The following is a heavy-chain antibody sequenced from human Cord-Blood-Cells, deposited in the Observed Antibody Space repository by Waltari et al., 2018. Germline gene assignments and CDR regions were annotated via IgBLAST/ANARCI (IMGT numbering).Heavy chain of an antibody. Sequence: EVQLVESGGGLVTPGGSLTLSCAASGFTFSSFSMNWVRQAPGKGLEWFSSISSSSSYIYYADSVKGRCTISRDNAKNSLYLQMNSLRAEDTAVYYCASQPGVVVAGYYYYGMDVWGQGTTVTVSS. CDR3: ASQPGVVVAGYYYYGMDV. J-gene: IGHJ6*02. V-gene: IGHV3-21*01. CDR2: ISSSSSYI. CDR1: GFTFSSFS. D-gene: IGHD2-15*01.